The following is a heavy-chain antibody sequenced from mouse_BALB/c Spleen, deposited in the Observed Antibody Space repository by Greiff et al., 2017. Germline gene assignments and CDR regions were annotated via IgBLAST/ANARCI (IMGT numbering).Heavy chain of an antibody. CDR1: GYTFTSYW. Sequence: VKLMESGAELAKPGASVKMSCKASGYTFTSYWMHWVKQRPGQGLEWIGYINPSTGYTEYNQKFKDKATLTVDKSSSTAYMQLKSLTSEDSAVYYCAREGNYQKNAMDYWGQGTSVTVSS. J-gene: IGHJ4*01. V-gene: IGHV1-7*01. CDR3: AREGNYQKNAMDY. CDR2: INPSTGYT. D-gene: IGHD2-1*01.